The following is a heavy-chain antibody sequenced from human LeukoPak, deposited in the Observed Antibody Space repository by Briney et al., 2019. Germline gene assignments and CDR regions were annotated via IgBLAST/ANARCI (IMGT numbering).Heavy chain of an antibody. CDR3: ARHYYDSTHDAFDI. Sequence: PSETLSLTCTVSGGSISSSSYYWGWIRQPPGKGLEWIGSIYYSGSTNYNPSLKSRVTISVDTSKKQFSLKLSSVTAADTAVYYCARHYYDSTHDAFDIWGQGTMVTVSS. CDR1: GGSISSSSYY. D-gene: IGHD3-22*01. CDR2: IYYSGST. V-gene: IGHV4-39*07. J-gene: IGHJ3*02.